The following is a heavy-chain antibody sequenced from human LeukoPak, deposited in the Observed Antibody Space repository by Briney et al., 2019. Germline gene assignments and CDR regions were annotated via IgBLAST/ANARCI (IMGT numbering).Heavy chain of an antibody. V-gene: IGHV3-30*18. CDR1: GFTFSSDG. Sequence: GGSLRLSCAASGFTFSSDGMHWGRQAPGKGLEWVGAISYDGSNKNYADSVKGRFTISRDNSMNPLYLPITSLRADDTAVYYCAKISSGPTGYWGQGTLVTVSS. CDR2: ISYDGSNK. J-gene: IGHJ4*02. D-gene: IGHD6-19*01. CDR3: AKISSGPTGY.